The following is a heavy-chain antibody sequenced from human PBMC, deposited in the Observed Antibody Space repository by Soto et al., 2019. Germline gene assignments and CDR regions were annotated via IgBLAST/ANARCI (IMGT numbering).Heavy chain of an antibody. V-gene: IGHV1-69*13. J-gene: IGHJ6*02. CDR1: GGTFSSYA. CDR3: ARNYYYYYGMDV. CDR2: IIPIFGTA. Sequence: SVKVSCKASGGTFSSYAISWVRQAPGQGLEWMGGIIPIFGTANYAQKFQGRVTITADESTSTAYMELSSLRSEDTAVYYCARNYYYYYGMDVWGQGTTVTVAS.